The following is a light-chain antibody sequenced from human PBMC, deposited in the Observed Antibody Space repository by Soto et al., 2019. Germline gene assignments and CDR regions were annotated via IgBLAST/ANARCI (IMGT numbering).Light chain of an antibody. CDR2: EVS. CDR1: SSDVGGYND. CDR3: SSYTRSSTRV. J-gene: IGLJ3*02. V-gene: IGLV2-14*01. Sequence: QSVLTQPASVSGSPGQSITISCTGTSSDVGGYNDVSWYQQHPGKAPKLMIYEVSNRPSGVSNRFSGSKSGNTASLTISGLQAEDEADYYCSSYTRSSTRVFGGGTKLTVL.